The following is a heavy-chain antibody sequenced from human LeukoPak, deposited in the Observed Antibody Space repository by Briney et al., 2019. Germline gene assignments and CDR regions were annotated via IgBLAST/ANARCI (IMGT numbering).Heavy chain of an antibody. CDR3: AKVVDKYSSGYVFDY. J-gene: IGHJ4*02. D-gene: IGHD6-19*01. Sequence: PGGSLRLSCAASGFTFSSYGMHWVRQAPGKGLEWVAVISYDGSNKYYADSVKGRFTISRDNSKNTLYLQMNSLRAEDTAVYYCAKVVDKYSSGYVFDYWGQGTLVTVSS. CDR1: GFTFSSYG. CDR2: ISYDGSNK. V-gene: IGHV3-30*18.